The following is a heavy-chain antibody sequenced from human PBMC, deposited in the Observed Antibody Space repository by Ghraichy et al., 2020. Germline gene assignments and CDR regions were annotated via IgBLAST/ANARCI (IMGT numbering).Heavy chain of an antibody. Sequence: ASVKVSSKTFGYTFTSYYIHWVRQAPGQGLQYMGIINPSGGTTGYAQKFQGRVTMTADTSTSTVYMELSSLTSEDTAIYYCARSITIFGVIDFWGQGTLVSVSS. CDR1: GYTFTSYY. J-gene: IGHJ4*02. D-gene: IGHD3-3*01. CDR2: INPSGGTT. V-gene: IGHV1-46*01. CDR3: ARSITIFGVIDF.